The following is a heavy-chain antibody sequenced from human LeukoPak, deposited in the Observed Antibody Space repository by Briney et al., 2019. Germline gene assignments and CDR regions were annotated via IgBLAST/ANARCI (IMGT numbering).Heavy chain of an antibody. D-gene: IGHD5-18*01. CDR3: ARIHTAMALYYYYGMDV. CDR1: GGSFSGYY. V-gene: IGHV4-34*01. J-gene: IGHJ6*02. Sequence: SETLSLTCAVYGGSFSGYYWSWIRQPPGKGLEWIGEINHSGSTNYNPSLKSRVTISVDTPKNQFSLKLSSVTAADTAVYYCARIHTAMALYYYYGMDVWGQGTTVTVSS. CDR2: INHSGST.